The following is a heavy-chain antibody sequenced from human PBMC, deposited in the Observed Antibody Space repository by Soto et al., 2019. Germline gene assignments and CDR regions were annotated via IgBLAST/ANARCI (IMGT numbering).Heavy chain of an antibody. D-gene: IGHD6-25*01. Sequence: GGSLRLSCGASGFSFSNHGMHWVRQAPGKGLEWVAAIWSDASNKYYADPGKGRFTISRDNSKNTLYLQMNTLRAEDTAVYYCATDGFNKPGYYYGMGVWGRGTTVTVSS. CDR2: IWSDASNK. CDR3: ATDGFNKPGYYYGMGV. V-gene: IGHV3-33*03. CDR1: GFSFSNHG. J-gene: IGHJ6*02.